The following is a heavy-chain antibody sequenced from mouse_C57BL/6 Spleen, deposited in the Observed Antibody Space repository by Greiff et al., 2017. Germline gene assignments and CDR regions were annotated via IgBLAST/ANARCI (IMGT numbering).Heavy chain of an antibody. CDR1: GYSFTSYY. CDR2: IYPGRGNT. V-gene: IGHV1-66*01. CDR3: ARGDSNYAFDY. Sequence: VQLQQSGPELVKPGASVKISCKASGYSFTSYYIHWVKQRPGQGLEWIGWIYPGRGNTKYNEKFKGKATLTADPSSSTAYMQLSSLTSEDSAVYYCARGDSNYAFDYWGQGTTLTVSS. J-gene: IGHJ2*01. D-gene: IGHD2-5*01.